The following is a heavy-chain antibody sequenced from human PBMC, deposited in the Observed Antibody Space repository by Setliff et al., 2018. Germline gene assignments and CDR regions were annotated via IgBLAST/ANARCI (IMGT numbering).Heavy chain of an antibody. CDR1: GYSFSTYD. D-gene: IGHD3-10*01. Sequence: ASVKVSCKASGYSFSTYDINWVRQAAGQGLEWMGWMNPNTGYTGYARNFQGRVTMTRNTSISTAYMELSGLRSDDTAVYYCARGSRSQNSGGRYSWFDPWGQGILVTVSS. CDR3: ARGSRSQNSGGRYSWFDP. V-gene: IGHV1-8*02. CDR2: MNPNTGYT. J-gene: IGHJ5*02.